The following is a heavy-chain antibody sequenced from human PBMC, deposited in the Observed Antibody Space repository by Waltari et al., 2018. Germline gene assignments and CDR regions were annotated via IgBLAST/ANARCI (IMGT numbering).Heavy chain of an antibody. CDR1: GFTFDDYA. Sequence: EVQLVESGGGLVQPGRSLRLSCAASGFTFDDYAMHWVRQAPGKGLEWVSGISWNSGSIGYADAVKGRFTISRDNAKNSLYLQMNSLRAEDMALYYCAKGPNYYDFWSGYGTDWYFDLWGRGTLVTVSS. J-gene: IGHJ2*01. CDR2: ISWNSGSI. D-gene: IGHD3-3*01. V-gene: IGHV3-9*03. CDR3: AKGPNYYDFWSGYGTDWYFDL.